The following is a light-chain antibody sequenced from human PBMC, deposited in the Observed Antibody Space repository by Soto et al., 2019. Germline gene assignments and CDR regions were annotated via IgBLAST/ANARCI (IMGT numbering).Light chain of an antibody. CDR1: QSISSH. CDR3: QQRPNWPLT. CDR2: DAS. J-gene: IGKJ4*01. Sequence: EIVLTQSPATLSLSPGERATLSCRASQSISSHLVWYQQKPGQAHRLLLYDASNRATGIPARFSGSGSGTDFTLTISSLEPEDFAVYYCQQRPNWPLTFGGGTKVEI. V-gene: IGKV3-11*01.